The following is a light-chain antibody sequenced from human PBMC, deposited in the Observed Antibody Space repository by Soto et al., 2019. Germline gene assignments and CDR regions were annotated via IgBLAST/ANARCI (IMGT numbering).Light chain of an antibody. Sequence: QSVLTQPRSVSGSPGQSVTISCTGTSSDVGDYNYVSWYQQYPGKAPKLVIYDVSKRPSGVPDRFSGSKSGNTASLTISGRQAEDEADDYCCSFSGSYTFWVFGGGTKLTVL. CDR1: SSDVGDYNY. CDR3: CSFSGSYTFWV. CDR2: DVS. J-gene: IGLJ3*02. V-gene: IGLV2-11*01.